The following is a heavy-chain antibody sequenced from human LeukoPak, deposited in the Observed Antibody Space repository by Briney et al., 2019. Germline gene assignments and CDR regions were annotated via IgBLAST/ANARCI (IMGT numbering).Heavy chain of an antibody. J-gene: IGHJ4*02. CDR1: GFTLSRYP. CDR3: ARVRYFDWFIRPVDY. D-gene: IGHD3-9*01. V-gene: IGHV3-64D*06. Sequence: SGGSLRLSCSASGFTLSRYPMHWVRQAPGKGLEYVSAVSGNGGTTYYADSVKGRFTISRDNSKNTLYLQMSSPRPEDTAVYYCARVRYFDWFIRPVDYWGQGTLVTVSS. CDR2: VSGNGGTT.